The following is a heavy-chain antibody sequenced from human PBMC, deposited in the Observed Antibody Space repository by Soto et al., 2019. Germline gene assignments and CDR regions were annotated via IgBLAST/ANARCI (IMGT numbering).Heavy chain of an antibody. D-gene: IGHD3-3*01. V-gene: IGHV4-39*01. CDR1: GGSINSSSYY. CDR3: ASSEGYDFWSGYPNWFDP. CDR2: IYYSGST. Sequence: SETLSLTCTVSGGSINSSSYYWGWIRQPPGKGLEWIGSIYYSGSTYYNPSLKSRVTISVDTSKNQFSLKLSSVTAADTAVYYCASSEGYDFWSGYPNWFDPWGQGTLVTVSS. J-gene: IGHJ5*02.